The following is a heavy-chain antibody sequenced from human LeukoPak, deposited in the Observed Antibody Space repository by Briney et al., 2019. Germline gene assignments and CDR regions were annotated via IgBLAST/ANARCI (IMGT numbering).Heavy chain of an antibody. J-gene: IGHJ4*02. CDR3: AKEMGATNYFEY. CDR2: ISSDGSNK. V-gene: IGHV3-30*18. D-gene: IGHD1-26*01. CDR1: GFTFSSYA. Sequence: GGSLRLSCAASGFTFSSYAMHWVRQAPGKGLEWVALISSDGSNKYYTDSVKGRFTISRDDSKNTLYLQMNSLRAEDTAVYYCAKEMGATNYFEYWGQGTLVTVSS.